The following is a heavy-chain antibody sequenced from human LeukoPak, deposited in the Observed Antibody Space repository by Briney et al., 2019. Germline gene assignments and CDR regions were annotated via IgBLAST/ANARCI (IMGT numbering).Heavy chain of an antibody. CDR1: GYTFTSYG. D-gene: IGHD3-3*01. J-gene: IGHJ5*02. V-gene: IGHV1-18*01. Sequence: ASVKVSFTASGYTFTSYGISWVRQAPGQGLEWMGWISAYNGNTNYAQKLQGRVTMTTDTSTSTAYMELRSLRSDDTAVYYCARDSEYDFWSGYSPWFDPWGQGTLVTVSS. CDR2: ISAYNGNT. CDR3: ARDSEYDFWSGYSPWFDP.